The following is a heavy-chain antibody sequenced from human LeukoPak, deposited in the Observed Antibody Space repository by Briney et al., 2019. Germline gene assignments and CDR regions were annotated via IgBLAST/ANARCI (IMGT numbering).Heavy chain of an antibody. D-gene: IGHD3-22*01. J-gene: IGHJ2*01. V-gene: IGHV4-4*08. CDR1: GGSMFSYY. CDR2: VYSNGMT. CDR3: TRRAYYDSSGYNPTAGYFDL. Sequence: PSETLPLTCSVSGGSMFSYYWNWIRQSPGKGLEWIGFVYSNGMTTYNPSLRSRGTISIATSRNQFSLRLTSVTAADTATYYCTRRAYYDSSGYNPTAGYFDLWGRGTLVTVSS.